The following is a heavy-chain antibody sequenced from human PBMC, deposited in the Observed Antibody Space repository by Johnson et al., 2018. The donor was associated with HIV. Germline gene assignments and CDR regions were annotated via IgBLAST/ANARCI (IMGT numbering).Heavy chain of an antibody. CDR2: IYSGGST. CDR1: GFTFDNFA. V-gene: IGHV3-66*01. CDR3: AREGGGNLEAFDI. Sequence: VQLVESGGSVVRPGGSLRLSCAASGFTFDNFAMSWVRQAPGKGLEWVSVIYSGGSTYYADSVKGRFTISRDNSKNTLYLQMNSLRAEDTAVYYCAREGGGNLEAFDIWGQGTLVTVSS. D-gene: IGHD4-23*01. J-gene: IGHJ3*02.